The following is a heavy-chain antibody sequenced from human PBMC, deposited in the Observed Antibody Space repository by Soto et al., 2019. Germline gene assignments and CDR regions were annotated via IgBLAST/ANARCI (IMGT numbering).Heavy chain of an antibody. Sequence: SVKVSCKASGGTFSSYAISWVRQAPGQGLEWMGGIIPIFGTANYAQKFQGRVTITADESTSTAYMELSSLRSEDTAVYYCARSLPGDYPFDYWGQGTLVTVSS. CDR2: IIPIFGTA. V-gene: IGHV1-69*13. CDR3: ARSLPGDYPFDY. D-gene: IGHD4-17*01. J-gene: IGHJ4*02. CDR1: GGTFSSYA.